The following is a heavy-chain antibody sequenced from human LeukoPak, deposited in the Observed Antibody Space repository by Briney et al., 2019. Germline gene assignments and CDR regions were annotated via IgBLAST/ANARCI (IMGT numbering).Heavy chain of an antibody. Sequence: SETLSLTCTVSGGSISRYYWTWIRQPPGKGLEWIGYINYSGSTNFNPSLKSRATMSVDTSKNQFSLKLNSVTAADTAVYYCARQLPMTTVTTGRTFDIWGQGTLVTVSS. D-gene: IGHD4-17*01. CDR2: INYSGST. CDR3: ARQLPMTTVTTGRTFDI. J-gene: IGHJ3*02. CDR1: GGSISRYY. V-gene: IGHV4-59*08.